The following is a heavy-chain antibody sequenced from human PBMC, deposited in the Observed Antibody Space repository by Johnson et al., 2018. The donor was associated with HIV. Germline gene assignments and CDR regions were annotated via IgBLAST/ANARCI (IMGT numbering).Heavy chain of an antibody. CDR3: ARDLVSLEDAFDI. J-gene: IGHJ3*02. Sequence: QVQLVESGGGVVQPGRSLRLSCAASGFTFSTYGMHWVRQAPGKGLGWVAFISYDGSYKYYADSVKGRFTISRDNSKNTLYLQMNSLRAEDTAVYYCARDLVSLEDAFDIWGQGTMVTVSS. V-gene: IGHV3-30*03. CDR1: GFTFSTYG. CDR2: ISYDGSYK. D-gene: IGHD3-16*02.